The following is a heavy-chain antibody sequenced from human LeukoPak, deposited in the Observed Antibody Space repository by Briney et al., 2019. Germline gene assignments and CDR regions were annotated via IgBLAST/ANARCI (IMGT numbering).Heavy chain of an antibody. Sequence: SETLSLTCSVSGGPIISHYWSWIRQPQGKGLGWNGYISNSGSTDYNPSLRSRVTISINTSKNQFSLKLTSVTAADSAVYYCVRDALEGYYSYYYMDVWGRGTTVTVSS. V-gene: IGHV4-59*11. J-gene: IGHJ6*03. CDR3: VRDALEGYYSYYYMDV. CDR2: ISNSGST. D-gene: IGHD1-1*01. CDR1: GGPIISHY.